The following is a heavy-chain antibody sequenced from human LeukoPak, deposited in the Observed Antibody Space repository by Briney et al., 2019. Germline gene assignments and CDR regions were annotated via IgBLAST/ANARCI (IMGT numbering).Heavy chain of an antibody. J-gene: IGHJ4*02. Sequence: ASVKVSCKASGYTFTSYDINWVRQATGQGLEWMGWMNPNSGNTGYAQKFQGRVTMTRDTSTSTVYMELSSLRSEDTAVYYCARDGPWGTGTSTSWGQGTLVTVSS. CDR3: ARDGPWGTGTSTS. V-gene: IGHV1-8*01. CDR1: GYTFTSYD. CDR2: MNPNSGNT. D-gene: IGHD1-7*01.